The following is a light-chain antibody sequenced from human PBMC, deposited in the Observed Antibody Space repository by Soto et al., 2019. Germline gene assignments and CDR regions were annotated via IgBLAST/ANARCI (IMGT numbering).Light chain of an antibody. CDR1: SSDVGGYNY. V-gene: IGLV2-14*01. J-gene: IGLJ1*01. CDR2: EVT. Sequence: QSVLTQPASVSGSPGQSITISCTGTSSDVGGYNYVSWYQQRPGKAPKFMIYEVTNRPSGVSNRFSGSKSGNPASLTISGLQAEDEADYYCASYTSRGTRVFGTGTKVTVL. CDR3: ASYTSRGTRV.